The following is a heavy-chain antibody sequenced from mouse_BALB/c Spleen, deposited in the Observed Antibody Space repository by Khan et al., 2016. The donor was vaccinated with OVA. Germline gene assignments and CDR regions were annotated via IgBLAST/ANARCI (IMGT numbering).Heavy chain of an antibody. CDR1: GFTFSDYG. D-gene: IGHD3-1*01. CDR3: ARGGTGGFAY. V-gene: IGHV5-15*02. J-gene: IGHJ3*01. CDR2: ISSLAYNV. Sequence: EVELVESGGGLVQPGGSRKLSCAASGFTFSDYGMAWIRQGPGKGPEWITFISSLAYNVYYADTVTGRFTISRENAKNTLYLEMNSLRSEDTAMYYCARGGTGGFAYWGQGTLVTVSA.